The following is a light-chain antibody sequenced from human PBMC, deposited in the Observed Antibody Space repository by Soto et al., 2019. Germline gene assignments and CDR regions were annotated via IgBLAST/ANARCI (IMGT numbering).Light chain of an antibody. J-gene: IGLJ1*01. CDR3: SSYTSSSTFYV. V-gene: IGLV2-18*02. Sequence: QSALTQPPSVSGSPGQSVTISCTGTSSDVGSYNRVSWYQQPPGTAPKLMIYEVSNRPSGVPDRFSGSKSGNTASLTISGLLAVDEADYYCSSYTSSSTFYVFGTGTRSPS. CDR2: EVS. CDR1: SSDVGSYNR.